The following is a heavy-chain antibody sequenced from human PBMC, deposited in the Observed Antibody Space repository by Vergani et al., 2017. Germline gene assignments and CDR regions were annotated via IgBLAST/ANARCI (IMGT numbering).Heavy chain of an antibody. Sequence: QLQLQESGPGLVKPSETLSLTCTVSGGSISSSSYYWGWIRQPPGTGLEWIGSIYYSGSTYYNPSLKSRVTISVDPSKNQFSLKLSSVTAADTAVYYCARSTEGGPTRYFDLWGRGTLVTVSS. D-gene: IGHD1-14*01. V-gene: IGHV4-39*07. CDR1: GGSISSSSYY. J-gene: IGHJ2*01. CDR3: ARSTEGGPTRYFDL. CDR2: IYYSGST.